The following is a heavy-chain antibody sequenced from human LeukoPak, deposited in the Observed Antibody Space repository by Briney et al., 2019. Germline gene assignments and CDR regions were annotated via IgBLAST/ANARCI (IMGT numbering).Heavy chain of an antibody. J-gene: IGHJ6*02. V-gene: IGHV3-23*01. CDR2: ISGSGGST. D-gene: IGHD5-24*01. Sequence: GESLQISCKGSGYSFSDYWIGWVRQAPGKGLEWVSAISGSGGSTYYADSVKGRFTISRDNSKSTLYLQMNSLRAEDTAVYYCAKDWGDGYKAYYYYGMDVWGQGTTVTVSS. CDR3: AKDWGDGYKAYYYYGMDV. CDR1: GYSFSDYW.